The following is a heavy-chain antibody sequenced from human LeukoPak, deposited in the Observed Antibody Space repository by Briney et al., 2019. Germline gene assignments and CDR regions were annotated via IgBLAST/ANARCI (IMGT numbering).Heavy chain of an antibody. CDR2: IYSGGST. J-gene: IGHJ5*02. V-gene: IGHV3-66*01. D-gene: IGHD6-13*01. CDR1: GFTVSSNY. Sequence: GGSLRLSCAASGFTVSSNYMSWVRQAPGKGLEWVSVIYSGGSTYYADSVKGRFTISRDNSKNTLYLQMNSLRAEDTAVYYCARALQDDPYSSSRSSWFDPWGQGTLVTVSS. CDR3: ARALQDDPYSSSRSSWFDP.